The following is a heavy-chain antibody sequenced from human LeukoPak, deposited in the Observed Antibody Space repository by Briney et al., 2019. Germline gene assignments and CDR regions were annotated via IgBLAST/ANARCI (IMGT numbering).Heavy chain of an antibody. CDR2: IYYSGST. Sequence: SETLSLTCTVSGGSISSSSYCWGWIRQPPGKGLEWIGSIYYSGSTYYNPSLKSRVTISVDTSKNQFSLKLSSVTAADTAVYYCAREPPLRPANWFDPWGQGTLVTVSS. CDR1: GGSISSSSYC. D-gene: IGHD4-17*01. CDR3: AREPPLRPANWFDP. V-gene: IGHV4-39*07. J-gene: IGHJ5*02.